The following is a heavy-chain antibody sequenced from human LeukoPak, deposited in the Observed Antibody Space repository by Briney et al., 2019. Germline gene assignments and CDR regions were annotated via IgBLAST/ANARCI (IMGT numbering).Heavy chain of an antibody. Sequence: TGGSLRLSCTASGFTFSSYWMTWVRQAPGKGLEWVANIKEDGSEKGFADSVKGRFTISRDNAKNSLFLQMNSLRADDMAVYYCTRNSGWYRLDHWGQGTLVTVPS. CDR3: TRNSGWYRLDH. CDR1: GFTFSSYW. CDR2: IKEDGSEK. J-gene: IGHJ4*02. D-gene: IGHD6-19*01. V-gene: IGHV3-7*01.